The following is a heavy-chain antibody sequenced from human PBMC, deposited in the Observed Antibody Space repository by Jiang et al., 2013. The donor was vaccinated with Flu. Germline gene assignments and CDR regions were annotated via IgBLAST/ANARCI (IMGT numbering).Heavy chain of an antibody. CDR1: GDSIRSHY. V-gene: IGHV4-59*11. CDR2: IYHTGST. Sequence: GPGLVKPSETLSLTCNVSGDSIRSHYWSWIRQPPGKGLECIGFIYHTGSTNYNPSLASRVTISVDTSKNQFSLKLNSVTAADTALYYCARVSGSVVRGDPFFDYWGQGSRVTVSS. CDR3: ARVSGSVVRGDPFFDY. J-gene: IGHJ4*02. D-gene: IGHD3-10*02.